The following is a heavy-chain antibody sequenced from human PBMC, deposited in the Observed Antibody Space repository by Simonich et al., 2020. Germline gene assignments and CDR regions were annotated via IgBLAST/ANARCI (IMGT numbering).Heavy chain of an antibody. CDR1: GGSFSGYY. CDR2: INHSGST. Sequence: QVQLQQWGAGLLKPSETLSLTCAVYGGSFSGYYCSWIRQPPGKGLEWIGEINHSGSTNYNPSRKSRVTISVDTSKNQFSLKLSSVTAADTAVYYCARVGGPDAFDIWGQGTMVTVSS. J-gene: IGHJ3*02. CDR3: ARVGGPDAFDI. V-gene: IGHV4-34*01. D-gene: IGHD1-26*01.